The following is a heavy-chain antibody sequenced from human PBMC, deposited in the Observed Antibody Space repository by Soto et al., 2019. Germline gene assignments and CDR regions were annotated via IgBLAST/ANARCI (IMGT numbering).Heavy chain of an antibody. Sequence: ASVKVSCKASGYTFTSYYMHWVRQAPGQGLEWMGIINPSGGSTSYAQKFQGRVTITADESTSTAYMELSSLRSEDTAVYYCARAERGYSYGSTPFDYWGQGTLVTVSS. D-gene: IGHD5-18*01. V-gene: IGHV1-46*01. J-gene: IGHJ4*02. CDR1: GYTFTSYY. CDR3: ARAERGYSYGSTPFDY. CDR2: INPSGGST.